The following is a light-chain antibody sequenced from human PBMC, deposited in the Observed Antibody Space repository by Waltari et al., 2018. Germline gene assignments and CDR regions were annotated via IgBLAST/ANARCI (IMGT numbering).Light chain of an antibody. CDR1: SSNLGSNT. Sequence: QSVLTQPPSASGTPGQRVTIPCSGRSSNLGSNTVTWYQQLPGTAPKLLIYSNNQRPSGVPDRFSGSKSGTSASLAISGLQSEDEADYYCAAWDDSLNGVVFGGGTKLTVL. CDR2: SNN. J-gene: IGLJ2*01. V-gene: IGLV1-44*01. CDR3: AAWDDSLNGVV.